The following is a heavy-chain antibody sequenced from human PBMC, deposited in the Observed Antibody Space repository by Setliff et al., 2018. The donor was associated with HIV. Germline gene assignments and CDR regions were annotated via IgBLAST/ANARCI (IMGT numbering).Heavy chain of an antibody. D-gene: IGHD3-10*01. CDR3: ARDLEYYYGSGSYGVFDY. J-gene: IGHJ4*02. CDR2: IYYSGST. CDR1: RGSISSSSYY. V-gene: IGHV4-39*07. Sequence: SETLSLTCTVSRGSISSSSYYWGWIRQSPGKGLEWIGSIYYSGSTYYNPSLKSRVTISIDTSKNQFSMKLSSVTAADTAVYYCARDLEYYYGSGSYGVFDYWGQGTLVTVSS.